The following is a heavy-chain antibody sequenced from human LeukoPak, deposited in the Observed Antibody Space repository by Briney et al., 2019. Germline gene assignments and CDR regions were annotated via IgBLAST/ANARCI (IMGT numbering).Heavy chain of an antibody. CDR1: GFNFNDYY. Sequence: GGSLRLSCTASGFNFNDYYMSWIRQAPGKGLEWISYISSSGSSIDYADSVKGRFTISRDNAKNSLYLQMNTLRAEDTAVYFCAKSPVSSCRGSFCYPFDYWGQGNLVTVSS. D-gene: IGHD2-15*01. J-gene: IGHJ4*02. CDR2: ISSSGSSI. CDR3: AKSPVSSCRGSFCYPFDY. V-gene: IGHV3-11*01.